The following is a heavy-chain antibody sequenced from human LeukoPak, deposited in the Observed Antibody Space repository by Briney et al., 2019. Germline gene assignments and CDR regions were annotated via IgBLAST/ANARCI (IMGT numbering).Heavy chain of an antibody. CDR2: MNPNSGNT. CDR1: GYTFTSYD. CDR3: ARSKIAAAGIGFDY. Sequence: GASVKVSCKASGYTFTSYDINWVRQATGQGLEWMGWMNPNSGNTGYAQKFQGRVTITRNTSISTAYMELSSLRSEDTAVYYCARSKIAAAGIGFDYWGQGTLVTVSS. D-gene: IGHD6-13*01. J-gene: IGHJ4*02. V-gene: IGHV1-8*03.